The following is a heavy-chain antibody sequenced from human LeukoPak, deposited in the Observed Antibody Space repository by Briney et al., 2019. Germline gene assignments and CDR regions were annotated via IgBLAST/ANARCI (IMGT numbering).Heavy chain of an antibody. V-gene: IGHV5-51*01. Sequence: GESLKISCKGSGYSFTSYWIGWVRQMPGKGLEWMGIIYPGDSDTRYSPSFQGQVTISADKSISTAYLQWSSLKASDTAMYYCARQKYYYDSSGYPSWWFDPWGQGTLVTVSS. CDR2: IYPGDSDT. J-gene: IGHJ5*02. CDR3: ARQKYYYDSSGYPSWWFDP. CDR1: GYSFTSYW. D-gene: IGHD3-22*01.